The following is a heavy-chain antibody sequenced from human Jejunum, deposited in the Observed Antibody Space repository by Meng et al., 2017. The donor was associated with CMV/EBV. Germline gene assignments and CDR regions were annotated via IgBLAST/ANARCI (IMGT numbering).Heavy chain of an antibody. J-gene: IGHJ4*02. D-gene: IGHD1-20*01. CDR2: IRYDGSKQ. Sequence: VEAWGGGVQPGGPLPHPCAASGFPFSGYGMHWVGQAPGKGLEWVALIRYDGSKQFYTDSVKGRFTVSRDNSKNAVYLQMNSLRGEDTAVYYCAKDNWTPDYWGQGTLVTVSS. CDR3: AKDNWTPDY. CDR1: GFPFSGYG. V-gene: IGHV3-30*02.